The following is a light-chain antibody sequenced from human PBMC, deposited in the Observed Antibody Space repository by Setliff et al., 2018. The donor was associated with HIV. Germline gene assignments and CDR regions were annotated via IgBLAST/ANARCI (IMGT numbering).Light chain of an antibody. V-gene: IGLV2-14*03. Sequence: QSVLTQPASVSGSPGQSITISCTGSSSDVGGYDYVAWYQQHPGKTPELLIFDVHNRPSGVSHRFSGSKSGNTASLTISGLQAEDEADYYCSSYTSSSTLFGGGTKVTVL. CDR3: SSYTSSSTL. CDR1: SSDVGGYDY. CDR2: DVH. J-gene: IGLJ2*01.